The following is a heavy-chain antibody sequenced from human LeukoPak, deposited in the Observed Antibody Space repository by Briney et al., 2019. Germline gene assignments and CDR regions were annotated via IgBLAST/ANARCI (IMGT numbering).Heavy chain of an antibody. CDR1: GFTFSSYG. D-gene: IGHD4-11*01. J-gene: IGHJ4*02. Sequence: GGSLRLSCAASGFTFSSYGMSWVRQAPGKGLEWVSSISGSGGSTYYADSVKGRFTISRDNSKNTLYLQMNSLRAEDTAVYYCAKDVLNSNYYGYWGQGTLVTVSS. CDR3: AKDVLNSNYYGY. CDR2: ISGSGGST. V-gene: IGHV3-23*01.